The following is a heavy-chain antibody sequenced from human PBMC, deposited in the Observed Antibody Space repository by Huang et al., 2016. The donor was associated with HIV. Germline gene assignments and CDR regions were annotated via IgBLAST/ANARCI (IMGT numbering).Heavy chain of an antibody. Sequence: QVLLVQSGAEVRKPGSSVKVSCTAFGGTFSSYAISWVRQAPGQGLEWMGGIIPIFVTANYTQKFQGRVTITVDESTNTGYMELTRLTSEDTAVYYCARTAYSYGFRQGYNWFDPWGQGTPVTVSS. J-gene: IGHJ5*02. CDR2: IIPIFVTA. D-gene: IGHD5-18*01. CDR1: GGTFSSYA. V-gene: IGHV1-69*13. CDR3: ARTAYSYGFRQGYNWFDP.